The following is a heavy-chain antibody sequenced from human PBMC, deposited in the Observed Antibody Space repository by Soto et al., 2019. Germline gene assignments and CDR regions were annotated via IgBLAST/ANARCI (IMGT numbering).Heavy chain of an antibody. CDR3: ARVGKTDSYGYVYYYGMDV. J-gene: IGHJ6*02. CDR1: GDSVSSNSAA. Sequence: QSQTLSLTCAISGDSVSSNSAAWNWIRQSPSRGLEWLGRTYYRSKWYNDYAVSVKSRITINPDTSKNQFSLQLNSVTPEDTAVYYCARVGKTDSYGYVYYYGMDVWGQGTTVTVSS. D-gene: IGHD5-18*01. V-gene: IGHV6-1*01. CDR2: TYYRSKWYN.